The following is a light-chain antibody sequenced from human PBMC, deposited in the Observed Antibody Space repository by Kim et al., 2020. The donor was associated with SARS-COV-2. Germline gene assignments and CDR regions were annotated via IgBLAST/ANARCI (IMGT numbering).Light chain of an antibody. J-gene: IGLJ2*01. V-gene: IGLV3-19*01. CDR1: SLRRYF. CDR2: GKN. Sequence: SSELTQDPAVSVALGQTVRITCQGDSLRRYFASWYQVKPGQAPILVIYGKNNRPSGIPDRFSGSRSGDTATLTITGAEAEDEADYYCDSRDSSTNQQGVVFGGGTQLTVL. CDR3: DSRDSSTNQQGVV.